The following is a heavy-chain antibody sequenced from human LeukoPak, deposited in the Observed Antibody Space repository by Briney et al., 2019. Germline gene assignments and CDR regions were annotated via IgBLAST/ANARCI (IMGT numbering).Heavy chain of an antibody. V-gene: IGHV3-21*06. D-gene: IGHD4-23*01. CDR3: ARESDFNGNFDAFDI. Sequence: PGESLRLSCTASRFSFSTYSTNWVRQAPGMGLEWVSYISSNSENVFYGDSVQGRFTISRDNAENSLFLQMNSLRAEDTAVYYCARESDFNGNFDAFDIWGQGTVVTVSS. J-gene: IGHJ3*02. CDR1: RFSFSTYS. CDR2: ISSNSENV.